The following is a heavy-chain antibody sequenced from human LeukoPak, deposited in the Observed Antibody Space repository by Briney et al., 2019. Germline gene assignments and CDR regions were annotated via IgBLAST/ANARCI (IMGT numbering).Heavy chain of an antibody. CDR3: ARGIFGAPVAFDI. J-gene: IGHJ3*02. Sequence: GASVKVSCKASGYTFTDYNMHWVRQAPGQGPEWMGMMNNPSGGSTSYAQKFQGRVTMTRDTSTSTVYMELSSLGSDDTAVYYCARGIFGAPVAFDIWGQGTMVTVSS. V-gene: IGHV1-46*01. CDR1: GYTFTDYN. CDR2: MNNPSGGST. D-gene: IGHD3-3*01.